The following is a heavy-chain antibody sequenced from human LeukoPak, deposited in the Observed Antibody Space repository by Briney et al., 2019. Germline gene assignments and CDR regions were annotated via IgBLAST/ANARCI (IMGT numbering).Heavy chain of an antibody. D-gene: IGHD3-16*02. CDR2: IYYMRRT. J-gene: IGHJ4*02. CDR3: AILTHRLPLGELSVDY. V-gene: IGHV4-39*01. CDR1: GRSISSSSYY. Sequence: SDTLSLTCTVSGRSISSSSYYWGCIRQPPGQGLEWLGPIYYMRRTYDNPSLKSRFTISVATSKNQSSLKVSSVPAADTAVYYCAILTHRLPLGELSVDYWGQGTLVTVSS.